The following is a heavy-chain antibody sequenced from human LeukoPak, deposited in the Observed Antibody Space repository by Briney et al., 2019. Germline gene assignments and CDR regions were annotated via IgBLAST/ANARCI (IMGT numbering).Heavy chain of an antibody. J-gene: IGHJ4*02. D-gene: IGHD2-2*01. CDR3: ARHHIVVVPAANGHYYYFDY. V-gene: IGHV1-2*02. CDR2: INPNSGGT. CDR1: GYTFTGYY. Sequence: ASVKVSCKASGYTFTGYYMHWVRQAPGQGLEWMGWINPNSGGTNYAQKFQGRVTMTRDTSISTAYMELSWLRSDDTAVYYCARHHIVVVPAANGHYYYFDYWGQGTLVTVSS.